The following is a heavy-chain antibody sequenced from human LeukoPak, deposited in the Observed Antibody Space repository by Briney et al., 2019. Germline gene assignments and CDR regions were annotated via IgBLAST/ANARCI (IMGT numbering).Heavy chain of an antibody. CDR2: IYYSGST. D-gene: IGHD6-13*01. CDR3: ARISSWYKYFDY. Sequence: SETLSLTCTVSGGSISSYYWSWIRQPPGKGLEWIGYIYYSGSTNYNPSLKSRVTISVDTSKNQFSLKLSSVTAADTAVYYCARISSWYKYFDYWGQGTLVTVSS. V-gene: IGHV4-59*01. CDR1: GGSISSYY. J-gene: IGHJ4*02.